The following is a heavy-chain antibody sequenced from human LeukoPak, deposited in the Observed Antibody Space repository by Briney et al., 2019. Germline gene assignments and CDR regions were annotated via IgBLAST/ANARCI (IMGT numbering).Heavy chain of an antibody. CDR2: ISYRGTT. D-gene: IGHD1-1*01. CDR1: GGSIRNSYYF. V-gene: IGHV4-39*01. CDR3: ARSERPSVLREYYFDY. J-gene: IGHJ4*02. Sequence: SETLSLTCTVSGGSIRNSYYFWGWIRQPPGKGLEWVGSISYRGTTYYNPSLKSRVTIFIDTSETQFSLNLSSMTAADTAVYYCARSERPSVLREYYFDYWGQGTLVTVSS.